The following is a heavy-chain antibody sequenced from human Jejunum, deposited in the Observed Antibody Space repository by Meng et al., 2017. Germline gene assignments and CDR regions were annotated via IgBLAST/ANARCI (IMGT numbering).Heavy chain of an antibody. J-gene: IGHJ4*02. CDR2: IAQDGGEK. Sequence: GGSLRLSCAASGFTFSSHWMSWVRQPPGKGLEWVANIAQDGGEKYYVDSVKGRFTISRDNAKNSLYLQMNSLRAEDTAVYYCVRDDWGPGYYWGQGTLVTVSS. V-gene: IGHV3-7*01. CDR1: GFTFSSHW. D-gene: IGHD3-9*01. CDR3: VRDDWGPGYY.